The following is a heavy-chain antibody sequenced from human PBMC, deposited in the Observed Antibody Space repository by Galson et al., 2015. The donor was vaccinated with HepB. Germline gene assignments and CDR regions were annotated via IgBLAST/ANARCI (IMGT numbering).Heavy chain of an antibody. CDR1: GGTFSSYA. V-gene: IGHV1-69*13. Sequence: SVKVSCKASGGTFSSYAISWVRQAPGQGLEWMGGIIPIFGTANYAQKFQGRVTITADESTSTAYMELSSLRSEDTAVYYCAWRSRKTDFWSGYYDWFDPWGQGTLVTVSS. CDR2: IIPIFGTA. J-gene: IGHJ5*02. CDR3: AWRSRKTDFWSGYYDWFDP. D-gene: IGHD3-3*01.